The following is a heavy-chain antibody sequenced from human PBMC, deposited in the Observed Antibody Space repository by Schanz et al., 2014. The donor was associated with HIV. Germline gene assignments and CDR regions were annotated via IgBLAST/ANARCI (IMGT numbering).Heavy chain of an antibody. D-gene: IGHD6-19*01. V-gene: IGHV3-30*18. J-gene: IGHJ4*02. Sequence: ESGGGVVQPGRSLRLSCAASGFTFITYGMHWVRQAPGKGLEWVAGISYDGSNKYYADSVKGRFTISRDSFNNTLYLHMSSLRAEDTAVYFCAKDRTDSGWYKEGPRELGEWGQGTLVTVSS. CDR1: GFTFITYG. CDR3: AKDRTDSGWYKEGPRELGE. CDR2: ISYDGSNK.